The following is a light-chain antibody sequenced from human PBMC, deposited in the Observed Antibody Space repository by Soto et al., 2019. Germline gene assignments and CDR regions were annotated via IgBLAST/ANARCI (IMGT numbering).Light chain of an antibody. CDR1: QSVSSS. CDR3: QQRSNWPPEVT. CDR2: DAS. J-gene: IGKJ3*01. V-gene: IGKV3-11*01. Sequence: EIVLTQSPDTLSLSPGERATLSCRASQSVSSSLAWYQQKPGQAPRLLIYDASNRATGIPARFSGSGSGTDFTLTISRREPEDFAVYYCQQRSNWPPEVTFGPGTKVDIK.